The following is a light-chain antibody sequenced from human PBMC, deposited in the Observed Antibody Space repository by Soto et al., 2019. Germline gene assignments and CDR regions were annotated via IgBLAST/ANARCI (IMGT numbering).Light chain of an antibody. J-gene: IGKJ5*01. V-gene: IGKV1-39*01. CDR2: AAS. CDR1: QDIKTY. Sequence: EIQMTQSASSLSASVGDSFTITFRASQDIKTYLNWYQQKPGKAPNLLVYAASSLQSGVPSRFTGSGSGTDFTLTISSLQPEDFATYFCQQSYTTPITFGQGTRLEI. CDR3: QQSYTTPIT.